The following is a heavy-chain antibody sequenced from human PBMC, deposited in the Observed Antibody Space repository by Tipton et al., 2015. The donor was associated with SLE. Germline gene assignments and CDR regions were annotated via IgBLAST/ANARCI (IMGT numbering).Heavy chain of an antibody. D-gene: IGHD3-22*01. Sequence: TLSLTCTVSGGSISSYYWSWIRQPPGKGLEWIGYIYYSGSTNYNPSLKSRVTISVDTSKNQFSLKLSSVTAADTAVYYCARDPRGSGSFDYWGLVTLVTVSS. V-gene: IGHV4-59*01. CDR3: ARDPRGSGSFDY. CDR1: GGSISSYY. CDR2: IYYSGST. J-gene: IGHJ4*02.